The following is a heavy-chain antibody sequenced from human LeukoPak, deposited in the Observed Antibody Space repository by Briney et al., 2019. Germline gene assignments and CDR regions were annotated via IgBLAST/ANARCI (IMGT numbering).Heavy chain of an antibody. CDR2: IYYSGST. Sequence: PSETLSLTCTVSGGSISSYYWSWIRQPPGKGLEWIGYIYYSGSTNYNPSLKSRVTISVDTSKNQFSLKLSSVTAADTAVYYCARSPKYSSGWLDYWGQGTLVTVSS. CDR1: GGSISSYY. J-gene: IGHJ4*02. CDR3: ARSPKYSSGWLDY. D-gene: IGHD6-19*01. V-gene: IGHV4-59*01.